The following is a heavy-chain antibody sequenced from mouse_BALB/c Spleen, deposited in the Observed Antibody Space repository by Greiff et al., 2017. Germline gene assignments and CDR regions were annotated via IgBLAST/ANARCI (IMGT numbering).Heavy chain of an antibody. V-gene: IGHV5-9-4*01. Sequence: EVQLKESGGGLVKPGGSLKLSCAASGFTFSSYAMSWVRQSPEKRLEWVAEISSGGSYTYYPDTVTGRFTISRDNAKNTLYLEMSSLRSEDTAMYYCARLYYGSSPYYFDYWGQGTTLTVSS. CDR1: GFTFSSYA. CDR3: ARLYYGSSPYYFDY. CDR2: ISSGGSYT. D-gene: IGHD1-1*01. J-gene: IGHJ2*01.